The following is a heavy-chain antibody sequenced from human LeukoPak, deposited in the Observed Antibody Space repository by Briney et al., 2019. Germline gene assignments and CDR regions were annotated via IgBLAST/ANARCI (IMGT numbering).Heavy chain of an antibody. V-gene: IGHV3-15*01. D-gene: IGHD1-26*01. Sequence: PGGSLRLSCEASGFKFSDAWMNWVRQGPGKRLEWVGRMKSKGSGGTTEYAAPVKGRFTISRDDSKNTLFLQMSSLQAEDIAVYYCAWDGTFYYDMAVWGQGTTVTVS. CDR1: GFKFSDAW. CDR2: MKSKGSGGTT. CDR3: AWDGTFYYDMAV. J-gene: IGHJ6*02.